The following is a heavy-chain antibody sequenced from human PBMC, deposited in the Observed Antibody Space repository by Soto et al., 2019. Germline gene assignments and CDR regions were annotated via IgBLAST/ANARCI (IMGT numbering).Heavy chain of an antibody. V-gene: IGHV3-30*04. CDR1: GFTFSTYA. CDR2: ISYDGSNK. CDR3: ARELGYCSSTSCYPYYFDY. J-gene: IGHJ4*02. Sequence: HPGGSLRLSCAASGFTFSTYAMHWVRQAPGKGLEWVAVISYDGSNKYYADSVKGRFTISRDNSKNTLYLQMNSLRTEDTAVYYCARELGYCSSTSCYPYYFDYWGQGTLVTVSS. D-gene: IGHD2-2*01.